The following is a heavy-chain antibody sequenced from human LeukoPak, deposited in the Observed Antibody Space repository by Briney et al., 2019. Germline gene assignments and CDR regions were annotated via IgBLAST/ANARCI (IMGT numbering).Heavy chain of an antibody. Sequence: GGSLRLSCAASGFTFSNAWMSWVRQAPGKGLEWVGRIKSKTDSGTTDYAAPVKGRFTISRDDSKNTLYLQMNSLKTEDTAVYYCTTARGYSYGSSYFDYWGQGTLVTVSS. CDR2: IKSKTDSGTT. CDR3: TTARGYSYGSSYFDY. V-gene: IGHV3-15*01. J-gene: IGHJ4*02. D-gene: IGHD5-18*01. CDR1: GFTFSNAW.